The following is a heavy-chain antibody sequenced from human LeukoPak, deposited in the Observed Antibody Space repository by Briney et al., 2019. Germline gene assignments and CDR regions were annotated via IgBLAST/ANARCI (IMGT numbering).Heavy chain of an antibody. CDR3: ATYCSGGSCLPDDAFDI. CDR1: GFTFSSYS. Sequence: GGSLRLSCAASGFTFSSYSMNWVRQAPGKGLEWVSSISSSSSYIYYADSVKGRFTISRDNAKNSLYLQMNSLRAEDTAVYYCATYCSGGSCLPDDAFDIWGQGTMVTVSS. D-gene: IGHD2-15*01. J-gene: IGHJ3*02. CDR2: ISSSSSYI. V-gene: IGHV3-21*01.